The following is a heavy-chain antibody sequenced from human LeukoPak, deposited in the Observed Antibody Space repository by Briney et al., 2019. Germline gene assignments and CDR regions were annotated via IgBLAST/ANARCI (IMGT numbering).Heavy chain of an antibody. V-gene: IGHV4-59*08. CDR2: IYYSGST. J-gene: IGHJ3*02. CDR1: GGSISGYY. D-gene: IGHD6-19*01. Sequence: SETLSLTCTVSGGSISGYYWSWIRQPPGKGLEWIGYIYYSGSTNYNPSLKSRVTISVDTSKNQFSLKLSSVTAADTAVYYCARRETSGRSYGRPFDIWGQGTMVTVSS. CDR3: ARRETSGRSYGRPFDI.